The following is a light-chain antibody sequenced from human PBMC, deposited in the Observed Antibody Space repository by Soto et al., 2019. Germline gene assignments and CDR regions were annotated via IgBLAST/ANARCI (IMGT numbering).Light chain of an antibody. Sequence: QSALTQPASVSGSLGQSITISCSGTSSDVGAYNYVSWYQQYPGKAPKLMIYHVTDRPSGVSNRFSGSKSGNTAPLTISGLQAEDEADYYCCSYTTSNTFVFGTGTKLTVL. CDR3: CSYTTSNTFV. V-gene: IGLV2-14*01. CDR1: SSDVGAYNY. CDR2: HVT. J-gene: IGLJ1*01.